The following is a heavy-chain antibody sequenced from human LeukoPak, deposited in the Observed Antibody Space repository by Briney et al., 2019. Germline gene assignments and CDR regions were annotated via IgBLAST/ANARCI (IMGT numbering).Heavy chain of an antibody. D-gene: IGHD3-3*01. Sequence: SETLSLTCTVSGGSISSYYWSWIRQPPGKGLEWIGYIYYSGGTNYNPSLKSRVTISVDTSKNQFSLKLSSVTAADAAVYYCARHGYDFLAFDYWGQGTLVTVSS. V-gene: IGHV4-59*08. CDR3: ARHGYDFLAFDY. J-gene: IGHJ4*02. CDR2: IYYSGGT. CDR1: GGSISSYY.